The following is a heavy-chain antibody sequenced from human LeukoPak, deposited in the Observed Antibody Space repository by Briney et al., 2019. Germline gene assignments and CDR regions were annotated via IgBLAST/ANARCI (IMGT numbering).Heavy chain of an antibody. Sequence: PGRSLRLSCAASGFTFSSYAMHWVRQAPGKGLEWVAVISYDGSNKYYADSVKGRFTISRDNSKNTLYLQMNSLRAEDTAVYYCARRAGRWYDLWSGYYVAENYYYMDVWGKGTTVTVSS. J-gene: IGHJ6*03. CDR2: ISYDGSNK. CDR1: GFTFSSYA. CDR3: ARRAGRWYDLWSGYYVAENYYYMDV. V-gene: IGHV3-30*01. D-gene: IGHD3-3*01.